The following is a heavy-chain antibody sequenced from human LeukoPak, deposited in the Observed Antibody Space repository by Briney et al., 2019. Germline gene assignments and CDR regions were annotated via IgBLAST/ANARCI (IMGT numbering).Heavy chain of an antibody. CDR3: ARDSYGGDAFDI. V-gene: IGHV4-59*01. CDR2: IYYSGST. D-gene: IGHD3-10*01. Sequence: SETPSLTCTVSGGSISSYYWSWLRQPPGKGLEWIGYIYYSGSTNYNPSLKSRVTISVDTSKNQFSLKLSSVTAADTAVYYCARDSYGGDAFDIWGQGTMVSVSS. J-gene: IGHJ3*02. CDR1: GGSISSYY.